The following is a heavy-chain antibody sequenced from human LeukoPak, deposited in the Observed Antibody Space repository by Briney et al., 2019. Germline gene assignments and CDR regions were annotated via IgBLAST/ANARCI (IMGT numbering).Heavy chain of an antibody. D-gene: IGHD5-18*01. J-gene: IGHJ4*02. CDR2: IDPTDSYT. V-gene: IGHV5-10-1*01. CDR1: GYSFTTYW. CDR3: AIGITIQPIAFDS. Sequence: GASLKISCKGSGYSFTTYWITWVRQTPGKGLEWMGRIDPTDSYTNYSPSFQGHVTISVDKSISTVYLQWSSLKASDAAMYYRAIGITIQPIAFDSWGQGTLVTVSS.